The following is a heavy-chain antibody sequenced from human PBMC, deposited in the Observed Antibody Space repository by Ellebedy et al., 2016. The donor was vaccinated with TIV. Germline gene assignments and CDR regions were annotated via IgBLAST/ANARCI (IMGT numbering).Heavy chain of an antibody. Sequence: SETLSLXXTVSGDSISSSSDYWVWIRQPPGKGLEWIGTISNRDRTDYNPSLKSRVFILVDASKNQFFLKLTSVTAAGTAVYYCATFNQYYTYLGVWGKGTTVTVSS. CDR1: GDSISSSSDY. CDR3: ATFNQYYTYLGV. V-gene: IGHV4-39*01. CDR2: ISNRDRT. D-gene: IGHD1-14*01. J-gene: IGHJ6*03.